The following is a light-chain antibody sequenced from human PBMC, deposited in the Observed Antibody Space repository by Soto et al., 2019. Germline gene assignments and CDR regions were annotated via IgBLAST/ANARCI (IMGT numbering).Light chain of an antibody. CDR2: AAS. V-gene: IGKV1-9*01. J-gene: IGKJ4*01. Sequence: IQLTQSPSSLSASVGDTVTINCRASQGISSYLAWYQQKPGKAPKFLIYAASTLQSGVPSRFTGSGSGTDFTLTISRLEPEDFAVYYCQQYSASPRTFGQGTKVEIK. CDR1: QGISSY. CDR3: QQYSASPRT.